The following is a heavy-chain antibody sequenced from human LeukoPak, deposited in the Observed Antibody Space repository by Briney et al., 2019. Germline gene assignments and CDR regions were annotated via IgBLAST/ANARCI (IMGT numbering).Heavy chain of an antibody. CDR2: IYTSGST. Sequence: SETLSLTCTVSGGSISSGDYYWSWIRQPAGKGLEWIGRIYTSGSTNYNPSLKSRVTISVDKSKNQFSLKLSSVTAADTAVYYCARGTWFDPWGQGTLVTVSS. D-gene: IGHD1-7*01. CDR3: ARGTWFDP. J-gene: IGHJ5*02. CDR1: GGSISSGDYY. V-gene: IGHV4-61*02.